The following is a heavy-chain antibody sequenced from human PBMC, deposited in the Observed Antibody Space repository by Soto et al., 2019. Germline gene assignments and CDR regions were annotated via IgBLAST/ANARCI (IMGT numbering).Heavy chain of an antibody. CDR1: GGSISSGDYY. D-gene: IGHD3-9*01. CDR2: IYYSGST. J-gene: IGHJ6*02. Sequence: SETLSLTCTVSGGSISSGDYYWSWIRHPPGKGLEWIGYIYYSGSTYYNPSLKSRVTISVDTSKNQFSLKLSSVTAADTAVYYCEREVRGYYDILTGPSTQPLYGMDVWGQGTTVTVSS. CDR3: EREVRGYYDILTGPSTQPLYGMDV. V-gene: IGHV4-30-4*01.